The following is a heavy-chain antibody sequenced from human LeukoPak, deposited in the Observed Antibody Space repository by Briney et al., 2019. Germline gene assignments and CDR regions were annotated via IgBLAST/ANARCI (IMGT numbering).Heavy chain of an antibody. V-gene: IGHV4-59*12. Sequence: SETLSLTCTVSGGSISSYYWSWIRQPPGKGLEWIGYIYYSGSTNYNPSLKSRVTISVDTSKNQFSLKLSSVTAADTAVYYCARVRLSVWDIDYWGQGTLVTVSS. CDR1: GGSISSYY. J-gene: IGHJ4*02. CDR2: IYYSGST. D-gene: IGHD1-26*01. CDR3: ARVRLSVWDIDY.